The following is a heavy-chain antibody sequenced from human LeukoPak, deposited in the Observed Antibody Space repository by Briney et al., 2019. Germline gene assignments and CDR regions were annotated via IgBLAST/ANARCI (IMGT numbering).Heavy chain of an antibody. CDR3: AKGSRSIAVDNLCDY. V-gene: IGHV3-23*01. CDR1: GFTFSSYA. Sequence: GGSLRLSCAASGFTFSSYAMSWVRQAPGKGLEWVSVISSSGGSTYYADSVKGRFTIFRDNSKNTLYLQMSSLRAEDTAVYYCAKGSRSIAVDNLCDYWGQGTLVTVSS. D-gene: IGHD6-6*01. CDR2: ISSSGGST. J-gene: IGHJ4*02.